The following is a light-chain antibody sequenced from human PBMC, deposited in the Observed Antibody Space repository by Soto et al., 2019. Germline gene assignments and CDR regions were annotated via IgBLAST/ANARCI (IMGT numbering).Light chain of an antibody. CDR1: QTIYRR. CDR2: RAS. Sequence: DIQMTQSPSTLSASVGDRVTITCRASQTIYRRLAWYQQKPGKTTKLLTYRASSLESGVPSRFSGSGYWTEYSLTIGSLQTDDFATYYCEQYKTCSVTFAQGTKLEIK. CDR3: EQYKTCSVT. J-gene: IGKJ2*01. V-gene: IGKV1-5*03.